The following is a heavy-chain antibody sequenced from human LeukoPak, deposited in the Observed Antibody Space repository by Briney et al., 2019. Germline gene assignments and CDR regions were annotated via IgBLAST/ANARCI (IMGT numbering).Heavy chain of an antibody. J-gene: IGHJ4*02. CDR3: AREGGSYYLDY. CDR2: IKRDGSEK. D-gene: IGHD1-26*01. Sequence: GGSLRLSCAASGFTFSSYSMNWVRQAPGKGLEWVANIKRDGSEKYYGDSVKGRFTISRDNAKNSLYLQMNSLRAEDTAVYFCAREGGSYYLDYWGQGTLVTVSS. CDR1: GFTFSSYS. V-gene: IGHV3-7*01.